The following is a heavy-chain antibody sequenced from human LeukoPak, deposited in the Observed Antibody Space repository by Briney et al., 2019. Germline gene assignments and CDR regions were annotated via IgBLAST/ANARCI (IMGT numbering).Heavy chain of an antibody. D-gene: IGHD3-10*01. Sequence: GESLKISCKTSGYNFTTFWIGWVRQLPGKGLEWMGIIYPGDSDTRHSPSFQGQVTISADKSINTVYLHWNTLKASDTAMYYCASFHISGKSYNGLHYWGQGTLVTVSS. J-gene: IGHJ4*02. V-gene: IGHV5-51*01. CDR1: GYNFTTFW. CDR3: ASFHISGKSYNGLHY. CDR2: IYPGDSDT.